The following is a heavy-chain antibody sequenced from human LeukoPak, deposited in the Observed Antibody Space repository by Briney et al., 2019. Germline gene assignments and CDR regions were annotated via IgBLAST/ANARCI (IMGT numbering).Heavy chain of an antibody. CDR3: AKGTSGWYSNFDY. CDR1: GYTFTSYD. V-gene: IGHV1-8*01. Sequence: ASVKVSCKASGYTFTSYDINWVRQATGQGLEWMGWMNPNSGITGYAQKFQGRVTMTRNTSISTAYMELSSLRSEDTAVYYCAKGTSGWYSNFDYWGQGTLVTVSS. D-gene: IGHD6-19*01. CDR2: MNPNSGIT. J-gene: IGHJ4*02.